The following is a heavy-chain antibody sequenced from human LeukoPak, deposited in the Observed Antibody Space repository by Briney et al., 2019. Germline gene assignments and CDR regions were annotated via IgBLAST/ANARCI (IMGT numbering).Heavy chain of an antibody. CDR2: ISGDGGNT. Sequence: GGSLRLSCAASGFTFEDYAMHWVRQVPGKGLEWVSFISGDGGNTYYIDSVKGRFTISRDNSKNSLYLQMNSLKTEDTALYSCAKSRLSGWYGDNWFDPWGQGTLVTASS. CDR3: AKSRLSGWYGDNWFDP. V-gene: IGHV3-43*02. J-gene: IGHJ5*02. D-gene: IGHD6-19*01. CDR1: GFTFEDYA.